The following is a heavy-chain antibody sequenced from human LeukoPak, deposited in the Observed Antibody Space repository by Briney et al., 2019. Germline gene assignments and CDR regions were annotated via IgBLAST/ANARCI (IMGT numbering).Heavy chain of an antibody. CDR1: GGSFSGYY. CDR2: INHSGST. D-gene: IGHD3-10*01. J-gene: IGHJ4*02. V-gene: IGHV4-34*01. CDR3: AGRRGVRGVTPFDY. Sequence: SETLSLTCAVYGGSFSGYYWSWIRQPPGKGLEWDGEINHSGSTNYNPSLKSRVTISVDPSKNQFSLKLSSVTAADTAVYYCAGRRGVRGVTPFDYWGQGTLVTVS.